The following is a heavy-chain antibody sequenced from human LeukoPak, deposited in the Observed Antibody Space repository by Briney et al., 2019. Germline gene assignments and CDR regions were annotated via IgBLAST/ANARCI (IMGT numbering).Heavy chain of an antibody. CDR1: GFTFSDYG. D-gene: IGHD3-22*01. Sequence: PGGSLRLSCEASGFTFSDYGMHWVRQAPGKGLVWVSRLNTDGITTSFADSVKGRFSMSRDNAKNSLYLQMNNLRAEDTAVYYCARGSHYYDSSGRPGRHFQHWGQGTLVTVSS. CDR3: ARGSHYYDSSGRPGRHFQH. V-gene: IGHV3-74*01. J-gene: IGHJ1*01. CDR2: LNTDGITT.